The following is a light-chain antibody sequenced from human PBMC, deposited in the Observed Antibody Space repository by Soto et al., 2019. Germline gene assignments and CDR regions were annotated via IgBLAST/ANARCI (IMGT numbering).Light chain of an antibody. CDR1: QSIGSSY. Sequence: VLTQSPGTLSLSPGERPTISCRASQSIGSSYLDWYQHKPGQAPRLLIYGASSRATGISHRFSGSGSGRDFTLTISRLEPEDCGVYYCQQYGGSTPFTFGQGTSLEIK. CDR3: QQYGGSTPFT. CDR2: GAS. J-gene: IGKJ2*01. V-gene: IGKV3-20*01.